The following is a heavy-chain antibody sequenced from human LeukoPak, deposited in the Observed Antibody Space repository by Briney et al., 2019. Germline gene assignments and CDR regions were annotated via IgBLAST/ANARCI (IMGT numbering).Heavy chain of an antibody. J-gene: IGHJ4*02. D-gene: IGHD2-15*01. CDR2: INWNGGST. Sequence: GGSLRLSCAASGFTFSSYAMSWVRQAPGKGLEWVSGINWNGGSTGYADSVKGRFTISRDNAKNSLYLQMNSLRAEDTALYYCAGCSGGSCYSGTDYWGQGILVTVSS. CDR1: GFTFSSYA. CDR3: AGCSGGSCYSGTDY. V-gene: IGHV3-20*04.